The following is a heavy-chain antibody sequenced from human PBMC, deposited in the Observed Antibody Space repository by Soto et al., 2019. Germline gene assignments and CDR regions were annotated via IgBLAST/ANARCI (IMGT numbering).Heavy chain of an antibody. V-gene: IGHV4-59*01. CDR3: AREGNLGRWLQPLDF. Sequence: SEPLSLTSLATVPPTLASSQRALRQPTRKGLEWIGNIHYNGNTKDNPSLKSRVTMSVDTSKNQFSLKLISVTAADTAKYFCAREGNLGRWLQPLDFWGQGNLVTVS. CDR1: VPPTLASS. D-gene: IGHD5-12*01. J-gene: IGHJ4*02. CDR2: IHYNGNT.